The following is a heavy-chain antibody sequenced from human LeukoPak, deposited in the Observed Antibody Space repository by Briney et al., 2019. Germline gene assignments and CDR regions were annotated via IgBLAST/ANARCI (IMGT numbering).Heavy chain of an antibody. V-gene: IGHV4-4*07. Sequence: PSETLSLTCTVSGGSISSSYWSWIRQPAGKGLEWIGRVYTSGSTNYNYNPSLKSRLTISRDTSKNTLYLQMSSLRAEDTAVYYCAKDFGAGGTTMVLDYWGQGTLVTVSS. CDR1: GGSISSSY. CDR3: AKDFGAGGTTMVLDY. J-gene: IGHJ4*02. CDR2: VYTSGST. D-gene: IGHD5-18*01.